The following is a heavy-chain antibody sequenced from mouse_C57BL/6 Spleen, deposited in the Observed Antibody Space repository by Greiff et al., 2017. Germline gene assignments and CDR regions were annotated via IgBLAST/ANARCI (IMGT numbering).Heavy chain of an antibody. CDR3: TRVLGFSY. V-gene: IGHV1-15*01. CDR1: GYTFTDYE. Sequence: QVQLQQSGAELVRPGASVTLSCKASGYTFTDYEMHWVKQTPVHGLEWIGAIDPETGGTAYNQKFKGKATLTADKSSSTAYMELRSLTSEDSAVYYCTRVLGFSYWGPGTLVTVSA. J-gene: IGHJ3*01. CDR2: IDPETGGT.